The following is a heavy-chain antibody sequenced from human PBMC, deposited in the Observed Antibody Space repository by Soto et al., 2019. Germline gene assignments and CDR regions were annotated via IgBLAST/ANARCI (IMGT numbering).Heavy chain of an antibody. D-gene: IGHD6-19*01. Sequence: SETLSLTCNVSGGSISRYYWSWIRQPPGKGLEWIGYIHYSGSTKYNPSLKSRVTISVDTSKNQFSLKLTSVTAADTAVYFCARVPAVASTIPPLWFDPWGQGTLVTVSS. CDR1: GGSISRYY. CDR2: IHYSGST. CDR3: ARVPAVASTIPPLWFDP. V-gene: IGHV4-59*01. J-gene: IGHJ5*02.